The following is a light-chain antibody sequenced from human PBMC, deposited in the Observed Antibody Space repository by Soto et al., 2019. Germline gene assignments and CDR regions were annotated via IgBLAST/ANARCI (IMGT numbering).Light chain of an antibody. CDR2: DAS. Sequence: EIVLTQSPGTLSLSPGERATLSCRASQSVSSSYLAWYQQKPGQPPRLLIYDASTGATGIPDRFSGSGSGTDFTLTINRLEPEDFSVYYSQHYGSSLITFGQGTRLEIK. CDR1: QSVSSSY. V-gene: IGKV3-20*01. CDR3: QHYGSSLIT. J-gene: IGKJ5*01.